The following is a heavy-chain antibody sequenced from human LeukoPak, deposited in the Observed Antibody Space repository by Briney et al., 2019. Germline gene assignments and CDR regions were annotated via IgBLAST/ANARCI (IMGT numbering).Heavy chain of an antibody. CDR3: ARVSSRWLQDYYFDY. J-gene: IGHJ4*02. D-gene: IGHD5-24*01. Sequence: TLSLTCTVSGGSISSGDYYWSWIRQPPGKGLXGIGYIYYSGSTYYNPSLKSRITISVDTSKNQFSLKLSSVTAADTAVYYCARVSSRWLQDYYFDYWGQGTLVTVSS. CDR2: IYYSGST. CDR1: GGSISSGDYY. V-gene: IGHV4-30-4*01.